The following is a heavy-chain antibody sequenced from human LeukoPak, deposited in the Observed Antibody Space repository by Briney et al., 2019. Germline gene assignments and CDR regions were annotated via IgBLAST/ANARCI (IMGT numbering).Heavy chain of an antibody. Sequence: PSETLSLTCTVSGGSISSSSYYWGWIRQPPGKGLEWIGSIYYSGSTYHNPSLKSRVTISVDTSKNQFSLKLSSVTAADTAVYYCARHADSGLWFGELLHLDYWGQGTLVTVSS. D-gene: IGHD3-10*01. CDR3: ARHADSGLWFGELLHLDY. CDR1: GGSISSSSYY. J-gene: IGHJ4*02. V-gene: IGHV4-39*01. CDR2: IYYSGST.